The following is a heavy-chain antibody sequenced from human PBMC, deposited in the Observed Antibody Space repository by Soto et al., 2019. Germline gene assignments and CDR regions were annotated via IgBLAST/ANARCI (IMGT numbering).Heavy chain of an antibody. D-gene: IGHD3-16*01. V-gene: IGHV3-9*01. CDR1: GFTFDQYT. J-gene: IGHJ6*03. CDR3: AKEMITFGDFNYYYMNV. Sequence: EVQLVESGGGLVQPGRSLRLACAASGFTFDQYTMHWVRQAPGKGLEWVSSITCHSGTIGYADSVKGRFTISRDNAKNSLYLQMNSLRGEDTALYYGAKEMITFGDFNYYYMNVWGNGTTVTVSS. CDR2: ITCHSGTI.